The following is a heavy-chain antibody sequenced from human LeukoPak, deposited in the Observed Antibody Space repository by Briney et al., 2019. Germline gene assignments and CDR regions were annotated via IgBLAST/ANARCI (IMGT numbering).Heavy chain of an antibody. V-gene: IGHV3-21*01. CDR3: ASYCSGGSCSRRRDY. CDR1: GFTFSSYT. D-gene: IGHD2-15*01. CDR2: ISSASSYI. Sequence: GGSLRLSCAASGFTFSSYTMNWVRQAPGKGLEWVSSISSASSYIYYVDSLKGRFTISRDNAKNSLDLQMNSLRAEDTAVYYCASYCSGGSCSRRRDYWGQGTLVTVSS. J-gene: IGHJ4*02.